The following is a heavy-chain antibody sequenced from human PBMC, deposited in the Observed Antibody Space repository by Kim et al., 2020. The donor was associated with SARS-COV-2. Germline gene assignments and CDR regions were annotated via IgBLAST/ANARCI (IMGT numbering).Heavy chain of an antibody. J-gene: IGHJ4*02. Sequence: GGSLRLSCAASGFTFSSYWMSWVRQAPGKGLEWVANIKQDGSEKYYVDSVKGRFTISRDNAKNSLYLQMNSLRAEDTAMYYCARDRGDVVVVAATDYWGQGTLVTVSS. V-gene: IGHV3-7*03. CDR1: GFTFSSYW. CDR3: ARDRGDVVVVAATDY. D-gene: IGHD2-15*01. CDR2: IKQDGSEK.